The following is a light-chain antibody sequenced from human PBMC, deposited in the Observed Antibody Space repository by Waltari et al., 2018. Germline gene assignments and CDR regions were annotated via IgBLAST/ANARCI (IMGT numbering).Light chain of an antibody. Sequence: SSELTQDPAVSVALGQTVRITCQGDSLRSYYATWYQQKAGQAPILVIYGQNNRPSGIPDRFSGSYSGRTASLTITGAQAEDEADYYCRSRDSGAHRHVFGTGTKVTVL. CDR1: SLRSYY. V-gene: IGLV3-19*01. CDR3: RSRDSGAHRHV. CDR2: GQN. J-gene: IGLJ1*01.